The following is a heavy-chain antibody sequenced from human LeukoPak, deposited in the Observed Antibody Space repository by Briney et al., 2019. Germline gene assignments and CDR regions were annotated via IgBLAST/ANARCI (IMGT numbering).Heavy chain of an antibody. CDR1: GGSLSSADYY. CDR3: ARGLVYGSGTYSGDAFDI. V-gene: IGHV4-30-4*01. D-gene: IGHD3-10*01. CDR2: LYYSGRT. J-gene: IGHJ3*02. Sequence: SQTLSLTCTVSGGSLSSADYYWSWIRQPPGKGLEWIGYLYYSGRTYYTPSLKSRVTISIDTSKNQFSLKLTSVTAADTAVYYCARGLVYGSGTYSGDAFDIWGQGTMVTVSS.